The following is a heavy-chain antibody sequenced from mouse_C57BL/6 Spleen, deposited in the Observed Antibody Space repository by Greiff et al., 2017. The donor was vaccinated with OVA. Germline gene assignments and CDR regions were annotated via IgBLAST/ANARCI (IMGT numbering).Heavy chain of an antibody. CDR1: GYTFTDYY. J-gene: IGHJ4*01. CDR3: ARSYDYDAMDY. CDR2: INPNNGGT. Sequence: VQLQQSGPELVKPGASVKISCKASGYTFTDYYMNWVKQSHGKSLEWIGDINPNNGGTSYNQKFKGKATLTVDKSSSTAYMELRSLTSDDSAVYYCARSYDYDAMDYWGQGTSVTVSS. V-gene: IGHV1-26*01.